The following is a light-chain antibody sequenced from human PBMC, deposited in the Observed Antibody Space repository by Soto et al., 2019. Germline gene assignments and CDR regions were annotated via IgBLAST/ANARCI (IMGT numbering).Light chain of an antibody. V-gene: IGKV2D-30*01. CDR2: HVT. J-gene: IGKJ4*01. CDR1: ESLAYQDRNTY. CDR3: MQGTHWPPR. Sequence: VVLTQSPLALPVTLGQPASISCKTSESLAYQDRNTYLKWLLQRPGQCPTRLIYHVTNWDSGVPDRFSGSGSGTDFTLKISRVEAEDVGVYYCMQGTHWPPRFGAGTKVDIK.